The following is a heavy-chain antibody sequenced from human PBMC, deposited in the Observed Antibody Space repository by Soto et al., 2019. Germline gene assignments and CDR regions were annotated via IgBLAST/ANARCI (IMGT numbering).Heavy chain of an antibody. Sequence: GGSLRLSCAASGFTFSSYAMSWVRQAPGKGLEWVSAISGSGGSTYYADSVKGRFTISRDNSKNTLYLQMNSLRAEDTAVYYCAKTGGDYVFGGVYSYMDVWGKGTTVTVSS. J-gene: IGHJ6*03. V-gene: IGHV3-23*01. D-gene: IGHD3-3*01. CDR2: ISGSGGST. CDR3: AKTGGDYVFGGVYSYMDV. CDR1: GFTFSSYA.